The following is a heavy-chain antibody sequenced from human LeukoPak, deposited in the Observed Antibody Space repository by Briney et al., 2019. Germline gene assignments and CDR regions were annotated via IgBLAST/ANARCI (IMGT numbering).Heavy chain of an antibody. J-gene: IGHJ1*01. CDR2: IRHDGSKT. CDR1: GFTFSNYA. D-gene: IGHD3-10*01. CDR3: AKGSNFDERYFQH. V-gene: IGHV3-30*02. Sequence: GGSLRLSCAASGFTFSNYAMHWVRQAPGKGLEWVAFIRHDGSKTDYADPVKGRFTISRDNSKNTVYVQMNSLRPEDTAVYYCAKGSNFDERYFQHWGQGTLVTVSS.